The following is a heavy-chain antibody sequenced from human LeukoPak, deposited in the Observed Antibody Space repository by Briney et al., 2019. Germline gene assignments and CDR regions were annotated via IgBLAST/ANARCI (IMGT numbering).Heavy chain of an antibody. Sequence: PGGSLRLSCAASGFSFSSYRMNWVRQAPGKGLEWVSAISGSGGSTYYADSVKGRFTISRDNSKNTLYLQMNSLRAEDTAVYYCAKDRRFGDPIGDYWAQGTLVTVSS. J-gene: IGHJ4*02. D-gene: IGHD3-10*01. CDR2: ISGSGGST. CDR3: AKDRRFGDPIGDY. CDR1: GFSFSSYR. V-gene: IGHV3-23*01.